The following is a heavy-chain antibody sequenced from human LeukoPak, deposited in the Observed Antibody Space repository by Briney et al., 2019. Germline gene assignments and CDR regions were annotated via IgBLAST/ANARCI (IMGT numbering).Heavy chain of an antibody. CDR1: GGSIGTSNYY. D-gene: IGHD3-10*01. J-gene: IGHJ4*02. Sequence: SETLSLTCSVSGGSIGTSNYYWGWIRQPPGKELEWIGSIYFSGDTYYNPSLKSPVTISLDTSKGQFSLKLTSVTAADTAIYYCVTYGSRTWYTFDNWGQGTLVTVSS. V-gene: IGHV4-39*07. CDR2: IYFSGDT. CDR3: VTYGSRTWYTFDN.